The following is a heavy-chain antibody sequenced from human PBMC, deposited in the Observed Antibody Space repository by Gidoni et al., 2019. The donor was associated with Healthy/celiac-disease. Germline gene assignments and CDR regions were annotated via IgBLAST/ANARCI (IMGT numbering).Heavy chain of an antibody. D-gene: IGHD5-12*01. CDR1: GGSFSGYY. V-gene: IGHV4-34*01. J-gene: IGHJ4*02. CDR3: ATPRRDGYNYYFDY. Sequence: QVQLQQWGAGLLKPSETLSLTCAVYGGSFSGYYWSWIRQPPGKGLEWIGEINHSGSTNYNPSLKSRVTISVDTSKNQFSLKLSSVTAADTAVYYCATPRRDGYNYYFDYWGQGTLVTVSS. CDR2: INHSGST.